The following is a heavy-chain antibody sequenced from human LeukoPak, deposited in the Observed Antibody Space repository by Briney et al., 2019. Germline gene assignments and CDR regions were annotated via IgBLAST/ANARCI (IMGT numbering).Heavy chain of an antibody. CDR1: GFTFSSYA. CDR3: AKGQTGDASYYEYMDV. J-gene: IGHJ6*03. Sequence: GGSLRLSCAASGFTFSSYAMSWVRQAPGKGLEWVSAISGSGGSTYYADSVKGRFTISRDTSKNTLFLQMNSLRTEDTAVYYCAKGQTGDASYYEYMDVWGKGTTVTVSS. CDR2: ISGSGGST. V-gene: IGHV3-23*01. D-gene: IGHD7-27*01.